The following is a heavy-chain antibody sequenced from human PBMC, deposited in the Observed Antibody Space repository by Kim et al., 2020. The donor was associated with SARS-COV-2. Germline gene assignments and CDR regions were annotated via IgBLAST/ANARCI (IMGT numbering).Heavy chain of an antibody. J-gene: IGHJ3*02. Sequence: SPSFQGQVTISADKSISTAYLQWSSLKASDTAMYYCASRERGVFSDAFDIWGQGTMVTVSS. CDR3: ASRERGVFSDAFDI. D-gene: IGHD1-26*01. V-gene: IGHV5-51*01.